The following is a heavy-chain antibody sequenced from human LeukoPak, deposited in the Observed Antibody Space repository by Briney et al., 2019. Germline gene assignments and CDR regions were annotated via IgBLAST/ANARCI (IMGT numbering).Heavy chain of an antibody. CDR2: TYYRSKWYN. V-gene: IGHV6-1*01. Sequence: SQTLSLTFAISGDSVSINSAAWSWIRQSPSRGLEWLGSTYYRSKWYNDYAVSVKSRITINPDTSKTQFSLQLNSVPPEDTAVYYCARDGPRYYDSSGYYPTGGYYFDYWGQGTLVTVSS. J-gene: IGHJ4*02. CDR3: ARDGPRYYDSSGYYPTGGYYFDY. D-gene: IGHD3-22*01. CDR1: GDSVSINSAA.